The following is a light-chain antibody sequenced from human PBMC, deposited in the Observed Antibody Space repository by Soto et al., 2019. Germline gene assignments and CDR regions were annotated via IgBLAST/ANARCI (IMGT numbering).Light chain of an antibody. Sequence: DIVLTQSPATLSVSPGDRVTLSCRASESPFGFLAWYQQKPGQAPRLLMYGVSTRATGIPARFSGGGSATDFTLTIGSLQSEDSAFYFCQSYNDWPFASGLGTRLEI. CDR2: GVS. V-gene: IGKV3-15*01. J-gene: IGKJ2*01. CDR1: ESPFGF. CDR3: QSYNDWPFA.